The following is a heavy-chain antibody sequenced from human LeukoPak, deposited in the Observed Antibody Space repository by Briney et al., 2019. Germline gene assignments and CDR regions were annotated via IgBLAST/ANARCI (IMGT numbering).Heavy chain of an antibody. D-gene: IGHD3-22*01. CDR3: ARERVDYYDSSGYYYGAFQH. J-gene: IGHJ1*01. CDR1: GGTFSSYA. Sequence: SVKVSCKASGGTFSSYAISWVRQAPGQGLEWMGRIIPIFGTANYAQKFQGRVTITTDESTSTAYMELSSLRSEDTAVYYCARERVDYYDSSGYYYGAFQHWGQGTLVTVSS. V-gene: IGHV1-69*05. CDR2: IIPIFGTA.